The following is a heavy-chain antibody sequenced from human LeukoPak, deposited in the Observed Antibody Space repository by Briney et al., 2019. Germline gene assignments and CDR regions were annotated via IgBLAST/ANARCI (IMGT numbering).Heavy chain of an antibody. CDR3: ARGTPFDY. J-gene: IGHJ4*02. V-gene: IGHV4-59*01. Sequence: KPSETLSLTCTVSGGSISSYYWSLIRQPPGKGLEWIGYIYYSGSTNYNPSLKSRVTISVDTSKNQFSLKLSSVTAADTAVYYCARGTPFDYWGQGTLVTVSS. D-gene: IGHD2-2*01. CDR2: IYYSGST. CDR1: GGSISSYY.